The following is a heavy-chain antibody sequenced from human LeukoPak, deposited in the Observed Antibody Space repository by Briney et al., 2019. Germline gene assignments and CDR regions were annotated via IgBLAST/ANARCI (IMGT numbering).Heavy chain of an antibody. V-gene: IGHV4-30-4*01. CDR3: ARDNGWPYYFDY. Sequence: PSQTLSLTCDVSGGSIRSGDWYWSWIRQPPGKGLEWIGDTHYNGNTYYNPSLKSRVTISIDMSENQFSLSLGSVTAADTAVYYCARDNGWPYYFDYWGQGILVAVSS. CDR2: THYNGNT. CDR1: GGSIRSGDWY. D-gene: IGHD2-8*01. J-gene: IGHJ4*02.